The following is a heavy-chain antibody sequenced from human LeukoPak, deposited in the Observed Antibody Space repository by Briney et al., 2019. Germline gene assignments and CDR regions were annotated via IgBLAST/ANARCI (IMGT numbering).Heavy chain of an antibody. V-gene: IGHV4-39*01. D-gene: IGHD6-19*01. J-gene: IGHJ4*02. Sequence: SETLSLTCTVSGGSISSSSYYWGWIRQPPGKGLEWIGSIYYNGSTYYNPSLKSRVTISVDTSKNQFSLKLSSVTAADTAVYYCARQPYSSGWLDYWGQGTLVTVSS. CDR1: GGSISSSSYY. CDR3: ARQPYSSGWLDY. CDR2: IYYNGST.